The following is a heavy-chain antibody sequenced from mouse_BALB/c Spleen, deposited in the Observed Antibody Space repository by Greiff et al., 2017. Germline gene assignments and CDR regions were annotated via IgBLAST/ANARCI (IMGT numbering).Heavy chain of an antibody. D-gene: IGHD2-12*01. Sequence: DVMLVESGGGLVKPGGSLKLSCAASGFTFSDYYMYWVRQTPEKRLEWVATISDGGSYTYYPDSVKGRFTISRDNAKNNLYLQMSSLKSEDTAMYYCAREDDGAYWGQGTLVTVSA. V-gene: IGHV5-4*02. CDR1: GFTFSDYY. J-gene: IGHJ3*01. CDR3: AREDDGAY. CDR2: ISDGGSYT.